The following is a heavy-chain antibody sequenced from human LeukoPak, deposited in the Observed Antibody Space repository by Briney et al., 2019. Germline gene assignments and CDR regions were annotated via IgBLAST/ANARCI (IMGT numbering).Heavy chain of an antibody. D-gene: IGHD6-19*01. V-gene: IGHV1-2*02. CDR3: ARGVRYSSGWYYFDS. CDR2: INPNTGGI. Sequence: ASVKVSCKASGYTFTDYYMHWVRQAPGQGLEWMGWINPNTGGINCAQKFQGSVTMTRDTSTNTAYMELNMLRSDDTAVYYCARGVRYSSGWYYFDSWGQGTLVTVSS. CDR1: GYTFTDYY. J-gene: IGHJ4*02.